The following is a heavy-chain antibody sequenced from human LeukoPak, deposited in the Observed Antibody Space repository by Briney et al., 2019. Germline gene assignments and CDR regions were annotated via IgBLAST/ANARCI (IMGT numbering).Heavy chain of an antibody. J-gene: IGHJ4*02. CDR1: GFTFSSYA. CDR3: AKDRLHGSSYYFFLDY. D-gene: IGHD3-10*01. V-gene: IGHV3-23*01. CDR2: ISGSGGST. Sequence: PGGSLRLSCAASGFTFSSYAMSWVRQAPGKGLEWGSAISGSGGSTSYADSVRGRFTFSRDNSKNTLYLQMNSLRAEDTAVYYCAKDRLHGSSYYFFLDYWGQGTLVTVSS.